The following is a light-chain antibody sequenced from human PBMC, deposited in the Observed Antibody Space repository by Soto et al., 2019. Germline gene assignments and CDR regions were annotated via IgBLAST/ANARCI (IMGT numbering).Light chain of an antibody. V-gene: IGLV1-44*01. CDR3: AAWDDSLSGAV. CDR1: SFNIGRNT. J-gene: IGLJ3*02. Sequence: QSVLTQPPSASGTPGQRVTISCSGNSFNIGRNTVNWYQQLPGTAPKLLIYSNNKRPSGVADRFSGSKYGTSGSLAISGLQSEDEGDYYCAAWDDSLSGAVFGGGTKVTAL. CDR2: SNN.